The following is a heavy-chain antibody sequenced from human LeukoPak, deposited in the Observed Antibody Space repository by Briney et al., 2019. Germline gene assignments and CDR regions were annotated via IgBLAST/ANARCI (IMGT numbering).Heavy chain of an antibody. CDR1: SGSISSSTYY. CDR2: IYYTGST. D-gene: IGHD5-24*01. J-gene: IGHJ4*02. CDR3: ARAVGTDGYNLWVY. Sequence: SETLSLTCTVSSGSISSSTYYWGWIRQPPGKGLEWIGTIYYTGSTYYNPSLKSRVTISVDTSKNQFSLKLTSVTAADTAVYYCARAVGTDGYNLWVYWGQGTLVTVSS. V-gene: IGHV4-39*07.